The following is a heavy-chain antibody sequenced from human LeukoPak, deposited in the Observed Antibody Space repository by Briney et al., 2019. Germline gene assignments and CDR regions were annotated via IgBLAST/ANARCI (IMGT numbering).Heavy chain of an antibody. V-gene: IGHV3-33*03. CDR1: GFSFSTYG. CDR2: IWNDGTNT. J-gene: IGHJ4*02. CDR3: VGDWGAY. Sequence: GGSLRLSCAASGFSFSTYGMHWVRQAPGKGLEWVALIWNDGTNTYYADSVKGRFTISRDNARNTLYLQMNSLTIGDTAVYYGVGDWGAYWGQGSLVTVYS. D-gene: IGHD3-16*01.